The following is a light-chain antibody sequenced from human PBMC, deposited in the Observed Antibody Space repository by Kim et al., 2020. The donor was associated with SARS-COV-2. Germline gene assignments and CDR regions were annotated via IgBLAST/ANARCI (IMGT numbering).Light chain of an antibody. CDR1: QSISNW. V-gene: IGKV1-5*01. CDR3: QQYKTWT. Sequence: DIQMTQSPSTLSASVGDRVTITCRASQSISNWLAWYQQKPGKAPKLLIYDASSLRSGVPSRFSGSGSGTEFTLTISNLQPDDFATYYCQQYKTWTFGQWTKLEI. CDR2: DAS. J-gene: IGKJ1*01.